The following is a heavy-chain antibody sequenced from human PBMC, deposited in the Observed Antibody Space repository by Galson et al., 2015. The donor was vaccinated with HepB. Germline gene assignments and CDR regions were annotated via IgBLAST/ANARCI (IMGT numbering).Heavy chain of an antibody. J-gene: IGHJ2*01. CDR1: GFAFSDYG. Sequence: SLRLSCAASGFAFSDYGMHWVRQPPGKVLEWVAVIAHDGTVQDYADSVKGRLTVSRDNSKNTMYLQLNSPRPEDTGLYYCAKEPRPRASPWYFDLWGRGTLVTVSS. CDR2: IAHDGTVQ. CDR3: AKEPRPRASPWYFDL. D-gene: IGHD2-2*01. V-gene: IGHV3-30*18.